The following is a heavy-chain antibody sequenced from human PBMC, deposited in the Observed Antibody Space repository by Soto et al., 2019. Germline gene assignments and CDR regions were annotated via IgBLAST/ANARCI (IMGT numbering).Heavy chain of an antibody. Sequence: SETLSLTCTVSGGSISSSSYYWGWIRQPPGKGLEWIGSIYYSGSTYYNPSLKSRVTISVDTSKNQFSLKLSSVTAADTAVYYCARGGNWVQFDYWGQGTLVTVSS. J-gene: IGHJ4*02. CDR2: IYYSGST. V-gene: IGHV4-39*07. CDR1: GGSISSSSYY. D-gene: IGHD7-27*01. CDR3: ARGGNWVQFDY.